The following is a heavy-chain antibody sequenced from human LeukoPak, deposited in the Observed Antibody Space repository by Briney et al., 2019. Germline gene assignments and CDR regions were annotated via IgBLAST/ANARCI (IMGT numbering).Heavy chain of an antibody. CDR1: GFTFSNYA. J-gene: IGHJ6*03. CDR3: ARSGGFGFYYYYYMDV. Sequence: GRSLRLFFAASGFTFSNYAMHWVRQAPGKGLEWVAVISYDGSNKYYADSVKGRFTISRDNSKNMLYLQMNSLRAEDSAVYYCARSGGFGFYYYYYMDVWGKGTTVTVSS. CDR2: ISYDGSNK. D-gene: IGHD5-12*01. V-gene: IGHV3-30*04.